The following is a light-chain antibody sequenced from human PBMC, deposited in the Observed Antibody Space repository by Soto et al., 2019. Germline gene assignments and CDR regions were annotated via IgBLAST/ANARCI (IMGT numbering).Light chain of an antibody. CDR2: DVA. Sequence: ALTQPASVSGSPGQSITISCTGSSSDIGGYNYVSWYQHHPGKAPKLMIYDVANRPSGVSNRFSGSKSGNTASLTISGLQAEDEADYYCSSYTSTSTVVFGGGTKVTVL. J-gene: IGLJ2*01. CDR1: SSDIGGYNY. V-gene: IGLV2-14*03. CDR3: SSYTSTSTVV.